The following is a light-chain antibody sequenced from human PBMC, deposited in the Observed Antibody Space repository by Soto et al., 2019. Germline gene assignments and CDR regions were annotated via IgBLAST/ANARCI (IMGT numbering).Light chain of an antibody. CDR2: EVS. V-gene: IGLV2-23*02. CDR3: CSYAGSSTYV. CDR1: SSDVGSYNL. J-gene: IGLJ1*01. Sequence: QSALTQPASVSGSPGQSITISCTGTSSDVGSYNLVSWYQQHPDKAPKLMIYEVSKRPSGVSNRFSGSKSGNTACLTISGLEAEYEADYYCCSYAGSSTYVFGTGTKLTVL.